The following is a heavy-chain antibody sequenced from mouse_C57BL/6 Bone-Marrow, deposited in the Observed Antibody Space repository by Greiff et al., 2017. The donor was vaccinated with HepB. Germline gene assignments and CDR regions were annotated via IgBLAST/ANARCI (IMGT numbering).Heavy chain of an antibody. CDR1: GYAFSSSW. CDR3: ARSKDYYGSSSSYYAMDY. D-gene: IGHD1-1*01. V-gene: IGHV1-82*01. J-gene: IGHJ4*01. Sequence: VQLQQSGPELVKPGASVKISCKASGYAFSSSWMNWVKQRPGKGLEWIGRIYPGDGDTNYNGKFKGKATLTADKSSSTAYMQLSSLTSEDSAVYFCARSKDYYGSSSSYYAMDYWGQGTSVTVSS. CDR2: IYPGDGDT.